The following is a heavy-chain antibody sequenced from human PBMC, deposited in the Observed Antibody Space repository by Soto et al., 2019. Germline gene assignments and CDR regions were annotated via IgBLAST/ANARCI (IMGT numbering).Heavy chain of an antibody. D-gene: IGHD2-15*01. V-gene: IGHV3-23*01. J-gene: IGHJ4*02. Sequence: GGSLRLSCAASGFTFSGYAMSWVRQAPGKGLEWVSSVSASGGNTYYADSVKGRFTISRDNSRNTLSLQMNSLRAEDTAVYYCVKYCGSGSCAYWGQGTLVTVSS. CDR2: VSASGGNT. CDR1: GFTFSGYA. CDR3: VKYCGSGSCAY.